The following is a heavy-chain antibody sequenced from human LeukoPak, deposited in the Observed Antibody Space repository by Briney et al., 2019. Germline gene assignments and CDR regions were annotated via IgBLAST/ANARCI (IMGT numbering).Heavy chain of an antibody. D-gene: IGHD6-13*01. Sequence: ASVKVSCKASGYTFTGYYMHWVRQAPGQGLEWMGGIIPIFGTANYAQKFQGRVTITADESTSTAYMELSSLRSEDTAVYYCARGVKQQLTAHYYYYYYMDVWGKGTTVTVSS. J-gene: IGHJ6*03. CDR3: ARGVKQQLTAHYYYYYYMDV. CDR1: GYTFTGYY. V-gene: IGHV1-69*13. CDR2: IIPIFGTA.